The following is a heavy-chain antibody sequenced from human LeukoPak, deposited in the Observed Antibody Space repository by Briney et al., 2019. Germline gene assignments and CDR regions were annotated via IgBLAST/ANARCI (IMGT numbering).Heavy chain of an antibody. V-gene: IGHV4-59*08. Sequence: SETLSLTCTVSGGSISSYYWSWIRQPPGKGLEWIGYIYYSGSTNYNPYLKSRVTISVDTSKNQFSLKLSSVTAADTAVYYCARLGLWVDFDYWGQGTLVTVSS. D-gene: IGHD5-18*01. CDR1: GGSISSYY. CDR2: IYYSGST. CDR3: ARLGLWVDFDY. J-gene: IGHJ4*02.